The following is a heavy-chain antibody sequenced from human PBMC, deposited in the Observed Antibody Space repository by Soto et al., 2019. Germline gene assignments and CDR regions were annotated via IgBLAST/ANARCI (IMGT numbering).Heavy chain of an antibody. CDR3: ARGATSPRRGYSYGNQIPRFDY. J-gene: IGHJ4*02. CDR1: GGSFSGYY. V-gene: IGHV4-34*01. Sequence: SETLSLTCAVYGGSFSGYYWSWIRQPPGKGLEWIGEINHSGSTNYNPSLKSRVTISVDTSKNQFSLKLSSVTAADTAVYYCARGATSPRRGYSYGNQIPRFDYWGQGTLVTVSS. CDR2: INHSGST. D-gene: IGHD5-18*01.